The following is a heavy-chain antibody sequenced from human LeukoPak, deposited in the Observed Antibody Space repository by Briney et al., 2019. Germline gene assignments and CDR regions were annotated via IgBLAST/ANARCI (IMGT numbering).Heavy chain of an antibody. V-gene: IGHV3-7*01. CDR3: ARALLSAWGSYYSHYYYYYMDV. J-gene: IGHJ6*03. CDR2: IKQDGSER. D-gene: IGHD3-16*01. CDR1: GFTFSTYW. Sequence: PGGSLRLSCAASGFTFSTYWMTWVRQAPGKGREWVANIKQDGSERYYVDSMKGRFTICRDNAKNSLYRQMNRLRAEDTAVYYCARALLSAWGSYYSHYYYYYMDVWGKGTTVTISS.